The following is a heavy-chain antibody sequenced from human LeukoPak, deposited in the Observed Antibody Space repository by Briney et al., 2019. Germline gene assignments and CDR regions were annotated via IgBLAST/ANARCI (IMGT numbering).Heavy chain of an antibody. D-gene: IGHD3-22*01. CDR1: GYTFTSYA. CDR2: INAGNGNT. V-gene: IGHV1-3*01. J-gene: IGHJ3*02. Sequence: ASVKVSCKASGYTFTSYAMHWVRQAPGQRLEWMGWINAGNGNTKYSQKFQGRVTITADESTSTAYMELSSLRSEDTAVYYCARGQADYDSRSGVAFDIWGQGTMVTVSS. CDR3: ARGQADYDSRSGVAFDI.